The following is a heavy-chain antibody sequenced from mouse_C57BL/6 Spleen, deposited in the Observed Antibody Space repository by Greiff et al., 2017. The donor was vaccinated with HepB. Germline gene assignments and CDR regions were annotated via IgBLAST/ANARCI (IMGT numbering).Heavy chain of an antibody. Sequence: EVKLQESGPELVKPGASVKISCKASGYSFTGYYMNWVKQSPEKSLEWIGEINPSTGGTTYNQKFKAKATLTVDKSSSTAYMQLKSLTSEDSAVYYCARFPRYYGSSYRYFDVWGTGTTVTVSS. CDR1: GYSFTGYY. CDR2: INPSTGGT. CDR3: ARFPRYYGSSYRYFDV. D-gene: IGHD1-1*01. J-gene: IGHJ1*03. V-gene: IGHV1-42*01.